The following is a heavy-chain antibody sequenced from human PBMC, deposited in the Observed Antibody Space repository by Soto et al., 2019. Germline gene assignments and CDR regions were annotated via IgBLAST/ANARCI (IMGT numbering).Heavy chain of an antibody. CDR3: AKDGGCSGGSCYAPCYFDY. D-gene: IGHD2-15*01. CDR2: ISGSGGST. J-gene: IGHJ4*02. V-gene: IGHV3-23*01. CDR1: GFTFSSYA. Sequence: GGSLRLSCAASGFTFSSYAMSWVRQAPGKGLEWVSAISGSGGSTYYADSVKGRFTISRDNSKNTLYLQMNSLRAEDTAVYYYAKDGGCSGGSCYAPCYFDYWGQGTLVTVSS.